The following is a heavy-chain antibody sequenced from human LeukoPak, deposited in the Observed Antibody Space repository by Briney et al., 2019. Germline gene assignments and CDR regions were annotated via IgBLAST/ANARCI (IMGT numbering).Heavy chain of an antibody. CDR2: ISYDGSNK. D-gene: IGHD4-17*01. CDR3: ASGNYGDMTDAFDI. CDR1: GFTFSSYA. Sequence: PGRSLRLSCAASGFTFSSYAMHWVRQAPGKGLEWVAVISYDGSNKYYADSVKGRFTISRDNSKNTLYLQMNSLRAEDTAVYYCASGNYGDMTDAFDIWGQGTMVTVSS. V-gene: IGHV3-30*04. J-gene: IGHJ3*02.